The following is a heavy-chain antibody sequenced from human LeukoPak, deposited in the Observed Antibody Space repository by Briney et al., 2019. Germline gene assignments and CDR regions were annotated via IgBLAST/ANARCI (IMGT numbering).Heavy chain of an antibody. Sequence: LETLSLTCTVSADSINNYYCNWIRQPAGKGLEWLGRTHAGGSTDHNPSLKGRVSMSVDTSGTIFSLNLFSVTAADTAVYYCARELPLRRVDYFHGSGRSFDLWGRGTLVAVSS. CDR3: ARELPLRRVDYFHGSGRSFDL. J-gene: IGHJ2*01. V-gene: IGHV4-4*07. CDR2: THAGGST. D-gene: IGHD3-10*01. CDR1: ADSINNYY.